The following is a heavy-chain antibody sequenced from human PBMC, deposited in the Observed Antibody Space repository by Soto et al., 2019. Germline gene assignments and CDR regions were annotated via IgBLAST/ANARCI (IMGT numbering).Heavy chain of an antibody. Sequence: QLQLQESGSGLVKPSQTLSLTCAVSGGSISSGGYSWSWIRQPPGKGREWIGYIYHSGSTYYNPSLKSRVTISVDRSKNQFSLKLSSVTAADTAVYYCASLRSGWGIDYWGQGTLVTVSS. CDR3: ASLRSGWGIDY. V-gene: IGHV4-30-2*01. D-gene: IGHD6-19*01. CDR2: IYHSGST. J-gene: IGHJ4*02. CDR1: GGSISSGGYS.